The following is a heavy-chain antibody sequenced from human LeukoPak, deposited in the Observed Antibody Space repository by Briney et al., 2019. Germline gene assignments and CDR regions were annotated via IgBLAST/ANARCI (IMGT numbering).Heavy chain of an antibody. CDR3: AKDGPPIVVVVAATPGYFDY. Sequence: PGGSLRLSCAASGFTFSSYAMSWVRQAPGKGLEWVSAISGSGGSTYYADSVKGRFTISRDNSKNTLSLQMNSLRAEDTAVYSCAKDGPPIVVVVAATPGYFDYWGQGTLVTVSS. D-gene: IGHD2-15*01. CDR1: GFTFSSYA. J-gene: IGHJ4*02. CDR2: ISGSGGST. V-gene: IGHV3-23*01.